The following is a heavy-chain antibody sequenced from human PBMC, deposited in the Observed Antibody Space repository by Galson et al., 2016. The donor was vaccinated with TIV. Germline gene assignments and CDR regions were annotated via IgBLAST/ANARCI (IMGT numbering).Heavy chain of an antibody. V-gene: IGHV3-30*01. D-gene: IGHD1-26*01. J-gene: IGHJ4*02. CDR3: ARGKEGLVVDY. Sequence: NYADSVWGRFTISRENSKNTVYLQMDGLRYEDTAVYYCARGKEGLVVDYWGQGTMVTVSS.